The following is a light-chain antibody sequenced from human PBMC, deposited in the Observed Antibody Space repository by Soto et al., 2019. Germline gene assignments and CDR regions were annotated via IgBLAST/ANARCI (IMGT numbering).Light chain of an antibody. CDR2: GAS. CDR3: QQRSNWPIT. Sequence: ESWLTQSPGTXSLFPGXXSXLXFGASQSINSFLAWYQQRRGQAPRLLIHGASNRATGIPDRFSGSGSGTDFTLTISRLEPEDFAVYYCQQRSNWPITFGGGTKVDIK. V-gene: IGKV3-11*01. CDR1: QSINSF. J-gene: IGKJ4*01.